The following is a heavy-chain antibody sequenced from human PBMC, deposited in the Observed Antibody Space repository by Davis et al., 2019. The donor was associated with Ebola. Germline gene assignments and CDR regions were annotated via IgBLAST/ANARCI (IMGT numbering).Heavy chain of an antibody. Sequence: GESLKISCAASGFTFSRYGIHWVRQAPGKGLEWVAVMSYDGSNTYYADSVKGRFTISRDNSKNTLYLQMNSLRPEDTAVYYCVKTRSNWWNDALEIWGRGTMVIVSS. J-gene: IGHJ3*02. V-gene: IGHV3-30*18. CDR1: GFTFSRYG. CDR3: VKTRSNWWNDALEI. CDR2: MSYDGSNT. D-gene: IGHD2-8*02.